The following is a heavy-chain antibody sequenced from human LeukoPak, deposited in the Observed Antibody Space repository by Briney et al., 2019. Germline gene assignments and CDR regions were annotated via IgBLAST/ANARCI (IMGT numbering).Heavy chain of an antibody. V-gene: IGHV3-49*04. Sequence: PGGSLRLSCAASGFTFSNYAMSWVRQAPGKGLEWVGFIRSKAYGGTTEYAASVKGRFTISRDDSKSIAYLQMNSLKTEDTAVYYCTSGPNTPQLWSPGLGYWGQGTLVTVSS. CDR2: IRSKAYGGTT. D-gene: IGHD5-18*01. CDR1: GFTFSNYA. J-gene: IGHJ4*02. CDR3: TSGPNTPQLWSPGLGY.